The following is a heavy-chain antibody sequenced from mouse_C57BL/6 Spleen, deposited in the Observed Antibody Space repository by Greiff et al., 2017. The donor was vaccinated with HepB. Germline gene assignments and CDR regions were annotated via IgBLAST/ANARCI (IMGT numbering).Heavy chain of an antibody. CDR1: GYTFTSYN. Sequence: QVQLKQSGAELVRPGASVKMSCKASGYTFTSYNMHWVKQTPRQGLEWIGAIYPGNGDTSYNQKFKGKATLTVDKSSSTAYMQLSSLTSEDSAVYFCARDLNYGSSYTWFAYWGQGTLVTVSA. CDR3: ARDLNYGSSYTWFAY. J-gene: IGHJ3*01. V-gene: IGHV1-12*01. CDR2: IYPGNGDT. D-gene: IGHD1-1*01.